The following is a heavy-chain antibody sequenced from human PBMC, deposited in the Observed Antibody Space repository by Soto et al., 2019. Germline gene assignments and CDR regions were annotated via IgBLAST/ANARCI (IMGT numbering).Heavy chain of an antibody. CDR1: GGSISSYY. D-gene: IGHD3-22*01. CDR2: IYYSGST. Sequence: SETLSLTCTVSGGSISSYYWSWIRQPPGKGLEWIGYIYYSGSTNYNPSLKSRVTISVDTSKNQFSLKTEDTAVYYCVRATYFSDSSGYTRCLDYWGQGTLVTVSS. V-gene: IGHV4-59*12. CDR3: FSDSSGYTRCLDY. J-gene: IGHJ4*02.